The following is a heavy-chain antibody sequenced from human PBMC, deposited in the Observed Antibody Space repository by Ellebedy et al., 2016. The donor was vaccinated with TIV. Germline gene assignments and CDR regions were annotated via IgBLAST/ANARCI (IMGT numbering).Heavy chain of an antibody. V-gene: IGHV5-51*01. J-gene: IGHJ4*02. Sequence: GESLKISCKGSGNSFTLYWIAWVRQMPGSGLEWMGLIYPGDSETRYSPSFEGRVTISADKSSSTVYLQWSTLTPSDSAIYYCARRSVISRSLDSWGQGTQVIVSS. CDR3: ARRSVISRSLDS. D-gene: IGHD4-23*01. CDR2: IYPGDSET. CDR1: GNSFTLYW.